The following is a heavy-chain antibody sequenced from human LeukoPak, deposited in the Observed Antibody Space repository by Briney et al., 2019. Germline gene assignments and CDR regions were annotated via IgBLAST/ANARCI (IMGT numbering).Heavy chain of an antibody. J-gene: IGHJ5*02. V-gene: IGHV4-34*01. CDR3: ARAYYDKDVWFDP. CDR1: GGSFSGYY. D-gene: IGHD3-9*01. CDR2: INHSGST. Sequence: SEALSLTCAVYGGSFSGYYWSWIRQPPGKGLEWIGEINHSGSTNYNPSLKSRVTISVDTSKNQFSLKLSSVTAADTAVYYCARAYYDKDVWFDPWGQGTLVTVSS.